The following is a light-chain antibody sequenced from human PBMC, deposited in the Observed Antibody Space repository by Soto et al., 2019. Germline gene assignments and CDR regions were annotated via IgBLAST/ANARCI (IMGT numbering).Light chain of an antibody. Sequence: QSVLTQPASVSGSPGQSITISCTGTSSDIGAYNSVSWYQQHPGKAPKLMIYEVSNRPSGVSNRFSASKSGNTASLTISGLQAEDEADYYCSSRTTSTPYVFGTGPSSPS. CDR3: SSRTTSTPYV. J-gene: IGLJ1*01. CDR1: SSDIGAYNS. V-gene: IGLV2-14*01. CDR2: EVS.